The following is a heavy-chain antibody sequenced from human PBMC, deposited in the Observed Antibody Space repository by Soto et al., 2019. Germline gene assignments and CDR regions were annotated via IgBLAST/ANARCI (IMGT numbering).Heavy chain of an antibody. V-gene: IGHV3-33*01. CDR1: GFTFSSYG. CDR3: ARDLVDGFGELTPLDY. J-gene: IGHJ4*02. CDR2: IWYDGSNK. D-gene: IGHD3-10*01. Sequence: QVQLVESGGGVVQPGRSLRLSCAASGFTFSSYGMHWVRQAPGKGLEWVAVIWYDGSNKYYADSVKGRFTISRDNSKNTLYLQMNSLRAEDTAGYYCARDLVDGFGELTPLDYWGQGTLVTVSS.